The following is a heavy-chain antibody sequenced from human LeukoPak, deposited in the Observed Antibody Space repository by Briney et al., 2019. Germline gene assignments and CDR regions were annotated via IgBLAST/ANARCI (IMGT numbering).Heavy chain of an antibody. Sequence: ASVKVSCKASGYTFTGYYMHWVRQAPGQGLKWMGWINPNSGGTNYAQKFQGRVTMTRDTSISTAYMELSRLRSDDTAVYYCARDLTDSSGLIRDAFDIWGQGTMVTVSS. V-gene: IGHV1-2*02. CDR2: INPNSGGT. J-gene: IGHJ3*02. CDR3: ARDLTDSSGLIRDAFDI. CDR1: GYTFTGYY. D-gene: IGHD3-22*01.